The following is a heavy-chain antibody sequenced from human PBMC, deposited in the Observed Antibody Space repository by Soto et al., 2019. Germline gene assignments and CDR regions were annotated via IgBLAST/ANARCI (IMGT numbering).Heavy chain of an antibody. D-gene: IGHD3-16*01. CDR1: GYTFTSYA. J-gene: IGHJ5*02. Sequence: QVQLVQSGAEEKKPGASVKVSCKASGYTFTSYAMHWVRQAPGQRLEWMGWINAGNGNTKYSQKFQGRVTITRDTXASTAYMELSSLRSEDTAVYYCARDRGGSTGWFDPWGQGTLVTVSS. CDR2: INAGNGNT. CDR3: ARDRGGSTGWFDP. V-gene: IGHV1-3*05.